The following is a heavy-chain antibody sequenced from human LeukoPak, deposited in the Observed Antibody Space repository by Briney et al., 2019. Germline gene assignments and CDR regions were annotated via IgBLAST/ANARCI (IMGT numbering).Heavy chain of an antibody. V-gene: IGHV1-69*13. CDR2: IIPIFGTA. CDR3: ARSVITMVRDYYYYGMDV. D-gene: IGHD3-10*01. Sequence: ASVKVSCKASGYTFTNYYLHWVRQAPGQGLEWMGGIIPIFGTANYAQKFQGRVTITADESTSTAYMELSSLRSEDTAVYYCARSVITMVRDYYYYGMDVWGKGTTVTVSS. CDR1: GYTFTNYY. J-gene: IGHJ6*04.